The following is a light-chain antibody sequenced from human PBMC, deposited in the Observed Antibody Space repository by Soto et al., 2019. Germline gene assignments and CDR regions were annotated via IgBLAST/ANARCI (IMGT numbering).Light chain of an antibody. CDR1: QSVNSF. CDR3: QQRENWPIT. V-gene: IGKV3-11*01. CDR2: DTS. Sequence: EIFLTQSPAPLSLSPGERATLSCRTSQSVNSFLAWYQQKPGQAPRLLIYDTSSRATGIPARFSGSGSGTDFILTISSLEPEDFAVYYCQQRENWPITFGHGTRLEI. J-gene: IGKJ5*01.